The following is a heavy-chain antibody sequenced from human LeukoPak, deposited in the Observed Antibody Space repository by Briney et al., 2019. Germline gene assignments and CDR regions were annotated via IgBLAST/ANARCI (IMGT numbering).Heavy chain of an antibody. CDR1: GFTFSSYA. V-gene: IGHV3-23*01. J-gene: IGHJ4*02. CDR2: ISGGGGGT. Sequence: GGSLRLSCAASGFTFSSYAMSWVRQAPGKGLEWVSAISGGGGGTYYADSVKGRFTISRDNSKNTLYLQMNSLRAEDTAVYYCAKDLSTLVRGVITLWGQGALATVSS. CDR3: AKDLSTLVRGVITL. D-gene: IGHD3-10*01.